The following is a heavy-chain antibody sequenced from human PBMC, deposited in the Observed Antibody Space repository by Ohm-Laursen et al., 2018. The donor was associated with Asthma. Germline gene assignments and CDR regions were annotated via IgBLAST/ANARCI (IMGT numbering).Heavy chain of an antibody. J-gene: IGHJ3*02. CDR2: ISSAETYK. CDR1: GFTFSIYA. D-gene: IGHD4-17*01. Sequence: SLRLSCTASGFTFSIYALHWVRQAPGKGLEWVAIISSAETYKNYANSVKGRFTISKDNSKNTLFLQMNSLRPDDTAVYYCAKAYGEAFDIWGQGTMVTVSS. CDR3: AKAYGEAFDI. V-gene: IGHV3-30*04.